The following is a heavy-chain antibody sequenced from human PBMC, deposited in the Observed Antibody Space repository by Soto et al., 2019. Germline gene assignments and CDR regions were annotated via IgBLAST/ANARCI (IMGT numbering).Heavy chain of an antibody. V-gene: IGHV1-69*02. D-gene: IGHD1-26*01. CDR3: TTLGP. J-gene: IGHJ5*02. CDR2: TAPMFKQT. Sequence: QAQLVQSGAVVKKPGSSVVVSCKASGITVGSFIISWVRQAPGQGLEWMGKTAPMFKQTFYSRRFEGRVTITADTSANTVYMELTDLRCEDTAVYYCTTLGPWGQGTQVTVS. CDR1: GITVGSFI.